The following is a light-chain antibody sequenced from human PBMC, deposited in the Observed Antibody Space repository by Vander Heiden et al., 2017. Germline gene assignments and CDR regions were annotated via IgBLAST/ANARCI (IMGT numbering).Light chain of an antibody. CDR3: QQLNSYPRN. CDR1: QGISSY. V-gene: IGKV1-9*01. Sequence: IQLTQSPSFLSASVGDRVTITCRASQGISSYLAWYQLKPGKAPKLLIYAASTLQSGVRSRFSGSGSVTEFTLTISSLQPEDFATYYCQQLNSYPRNFGVGTVVVFK. J-gene: IGKJ4*01. CDR2: AAS.